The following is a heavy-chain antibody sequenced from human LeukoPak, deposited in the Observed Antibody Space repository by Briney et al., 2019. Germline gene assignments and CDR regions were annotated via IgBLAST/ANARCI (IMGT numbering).Heavy chain of an antibody. CDR2: IYYSGST. CDR1: GGSISSYY. J-gene: IGHJ6*03. V-gene: IGHV4-59*08. CDR3: ARHCSSTSCYSLGWGYYYMDV. D-gene: IGHD2-2*01. Sequence: SESLSLTCTVSGGSISSYYWSWIRQPPGKGLEWSGYIYYSGSTNYNPSLKSRVTISVDTSKNKLPLKLSSVTAADTAVYYCARHCSSTSCYSLGWGYYYMDVWGKGTTVTVSS.